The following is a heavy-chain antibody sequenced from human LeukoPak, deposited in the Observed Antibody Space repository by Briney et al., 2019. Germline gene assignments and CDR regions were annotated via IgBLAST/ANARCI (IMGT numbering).Heavy chain of an antibody. CDR1: GGSISSSSYY. J-gene: IGHJ3*02. CDR3: AREGITPI. V-gene: IGHV4-39*07. CDR2: IYYSGST. D-gene: IGHD3-10*01. Sequence: NSSETLSPTCTVSGGSISSSSYYWGWIRQPPGKGLEWIGSIYYSGSTYYNPSLKSRVTISVDTSKNQFSLKLSSVTAADTAVYYCAREGITPIWGQGTMVTVSS.